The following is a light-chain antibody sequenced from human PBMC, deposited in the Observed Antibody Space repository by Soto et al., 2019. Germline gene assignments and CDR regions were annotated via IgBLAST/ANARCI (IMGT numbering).Light chain of an antibody. J-gene: IGKJ4*01. CDR1: QSVSSNY. Sequence: EIVLTQSPGTLSLSPGERGTLSCRASQSVSSNYLAWYQQKPGQAPRLLIYGASSRATGIPDRFSGSGSGTDFTLTISRLEPEDFALYYCQQYGSSPLTFGGGTKEDIK. CDR3: QQYGSSPLT. V-gene: IGKV3-20*01. CDR2: GAS.